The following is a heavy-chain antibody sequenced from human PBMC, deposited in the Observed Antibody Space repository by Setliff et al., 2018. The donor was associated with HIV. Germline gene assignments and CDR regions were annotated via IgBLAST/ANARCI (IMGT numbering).Heavy chain of an antibody. CDR3: AGGFWVGPLFDP. D-gene: IGHD2-15*01. CDR1: GDSIRSRSFY. V-gene: IGHV4-39*01. Sequence: SETLSLTCNVSGDSIRSRSFYWAWIRQSPGERPEWIGTIYYVGSTYYNPYLKSRASIFLDTSKNQFSLKLYSVTAADTAVYYCAGGFWVGPLFDPWGRGTLVTVSS. CDR2: IYYVGST. J-gene: IGHJ5*01.